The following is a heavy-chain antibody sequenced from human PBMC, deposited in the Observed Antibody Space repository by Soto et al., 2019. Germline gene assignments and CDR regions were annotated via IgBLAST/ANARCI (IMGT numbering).Heavy chain of an antibody. CDR2: ISYDGSKK. CDR1: GFTFSSYG. D-gene: IGHD2-21*02. V-gene: IGHV3-30*18. CDR3: AKDGTDCGGDCYSEY. J-gene: IGHJ4*02. Sequence: QVQLVESGGGVVQPGRSLRLSCAASGFTFSSYGMHWVRQAPGKGLEWVAVISYDGSKKYYADSVKGRFTISRDNSKNTLYLQMNSLRAADTAVYYCAKDGTDCGGDCYSEYWGQGTLVTVSS.